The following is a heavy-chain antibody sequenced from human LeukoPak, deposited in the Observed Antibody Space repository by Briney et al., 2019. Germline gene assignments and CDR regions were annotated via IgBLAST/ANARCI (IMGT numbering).Heavy chain of an antibody. CDR3: ARTTAYYYYMDV. CDR2: MNPNSGNT. V-gene: IGHV1-8*01. J-gene: IGHJ6*03. Sequence: ASVKVSCKASGYTFTSYDINWLRQATGQGLEGMGWMNPNSGNTGYAQKFQGRVTITRNTSISTAYMELSSLRSEDTAVYYCARTTAYYYYMDVWGKGTTVTISS. CDR1: GYTFTSYD. D-gene: IGHD1-14*01.